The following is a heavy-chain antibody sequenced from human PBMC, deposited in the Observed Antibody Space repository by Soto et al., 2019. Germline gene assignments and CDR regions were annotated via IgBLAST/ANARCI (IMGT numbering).Heavy chain of an antibody. J-gene: IGHJ5*02. V-gene: IGHV4-4*02. D-gene: IGHD2-21*02. CDR2: VYHTGDT. Sequence: SETLSLTCGVSGGTVASSHWWSWVRQSPGRGLEWIGNVYHTGDTNFNPSLQSRVTFSVDKSNNQFSLRLTSVTAADTAVYFWAREIVTAGGNNYFDPWGPGTLVTVSS. CDR1: GGTVASSHW. CDR3: AREIVTAGGNNYFDP.